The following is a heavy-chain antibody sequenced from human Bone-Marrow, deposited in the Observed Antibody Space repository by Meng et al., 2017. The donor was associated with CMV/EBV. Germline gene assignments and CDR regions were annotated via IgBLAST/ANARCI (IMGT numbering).Heavy chain of an antibody. Sequence: SETLSLTCTVSGGSISSSSYYWGWIRQPPGKGLEWIGSIYYSGSTYYNPSLKSRVTISVDTSKNQFSLKLSSVTAADTAVYYCASRTIPLGYYGMDVWGQGTTVTVSS. CDR2: IYYSGST. CDR1: GGSISSSSYY. J-gene: IGHJ6*02. CDR3: ASRTIPLGYYGMDV. V-gene: IGHV4-39*01. D-gene: IGHD3-3*01.